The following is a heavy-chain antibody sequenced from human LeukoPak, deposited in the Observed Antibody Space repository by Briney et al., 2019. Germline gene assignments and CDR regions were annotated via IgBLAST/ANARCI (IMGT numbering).Heavy chain of an antibody. J-gene: IGHJ4*02. V-gene: IGHV4-34*01. CDR1: GGSFSGYY. D-gene: IGHD3-3*01. CDR3: ASQARGGYDFWSGYYG. CDR2: INHSGST. Sequence: PSETLSLTCAVYGGSFSGYYWSWIRQPPGKGLEWIGEINHSGSTNYNPSLKSRVTISVDTSKNQFSLRPSSVTAADTAVYYCASQARGGYDFWSGYYGWGQGTLVTVSS.